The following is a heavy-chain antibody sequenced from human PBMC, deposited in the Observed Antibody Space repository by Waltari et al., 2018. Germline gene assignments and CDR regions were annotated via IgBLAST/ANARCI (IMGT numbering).Heavy chain of an antibody. J-gene: IGHJ5*02. CDR2: IKPDGREK. CDR1: GFTFSSYW. D-gene: IGHD6-19*01. Sequence: EVQLVESGGGLVQPGGSLRLSCAASGFTFSSYWMSWVRQAPGKGVEWVANIKPDGREKDYGDSGKGRFTISRENAKNSLYLQMNSLRAEDTAVYYCARDIYQGAGHDPWGQGTLVTVSS. CDR3: ARDIYQGAGHDP. V-gene: IGHV3-7*01.